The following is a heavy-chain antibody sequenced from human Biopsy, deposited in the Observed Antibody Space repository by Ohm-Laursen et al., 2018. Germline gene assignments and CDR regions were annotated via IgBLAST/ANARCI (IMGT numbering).Heavy chain of an antibody. CDR3: GNEVHGRDY. V-gene: IGHV4-34*08. CDR1: GKTFSDYQ. Sequence: SETLSLTCAVFGKTFSDYQWSWIRQPPGKGLEWIGQINQAGTTNYNPSLKSRVSISADPPKYEFSLWLTSVTAADTAVYLCGNEVHGRDYWGLGAQVTASS. D-gene: IGHD2-15*01. CDR2: INQAGTT. J-gene: IGHJ4*02.